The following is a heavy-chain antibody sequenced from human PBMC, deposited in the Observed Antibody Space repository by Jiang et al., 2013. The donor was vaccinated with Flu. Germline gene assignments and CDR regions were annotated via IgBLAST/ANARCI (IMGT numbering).Heavy chain of an antibody. CDR2: IYYSGST. D-gene: IGHD3-10*01. CDR3: ARHVLGTYYYGSGSYSSFDY. J-gene: IGHJ4*02. CDR1: GGSISSYY. Sequence: PGLVKPSETLSLTCTVSGGSISSYYWSWIRQPPGKGLEWIGSIYYSGSTYYNPSLKSRVTISVDTSKNQFSLKLSSVTAADTAVYYCARHVLGTYYYGSGSYSSFDYWGQGTLVTVSS. V-gene: IGHV4-59*05.